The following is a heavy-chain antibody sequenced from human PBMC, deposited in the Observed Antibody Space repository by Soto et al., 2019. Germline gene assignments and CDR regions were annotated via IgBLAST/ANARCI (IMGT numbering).Heavy chain of an antibody. CDR2: IYYSGST. D-gene: IGHD6-13*01. CDR1: GGSISSSSYY. V-gene: IGHV4-39*01. J-gene: IGHJ5*02. CDR3: ARLGSSWYPQRPGNWFDP. Sequence: PSETLSLTCTVSGGSISSSSYYWGWIRQPPGKGLEWIGSIYYSGSTYYNPSLKSRVTISVDTSKNQFSLKLSSVTAADTAVYYCARLGSSWYPQRPGNWFDPWGQGTLVTVSS.